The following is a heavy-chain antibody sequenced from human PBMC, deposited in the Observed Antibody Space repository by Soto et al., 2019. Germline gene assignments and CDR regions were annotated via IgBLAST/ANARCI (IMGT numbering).Heavy chain of an antibody. CDR3: ATTKWNGGGFDY. J-gene: IGHJ4*02. V-gene: IGHV1-24*01. CDR2: FDPEDGET. CDR1: GYTLTELS. D-gene: IGHD1-20*01. Sequence: ASVKVSCKVSGYTLTELSMHWVRQAPGKGLEWMGGFDPEDGETIYAQKFQGRVTMTEDTSTDTAYMELSSLRSEDTAVYYCATTKWNGGGFDYWGQGTLVTVSS.